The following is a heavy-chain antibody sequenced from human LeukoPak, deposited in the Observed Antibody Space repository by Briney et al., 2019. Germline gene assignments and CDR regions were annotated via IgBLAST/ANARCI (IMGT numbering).Heavy chain of an antibody. Sequence: NPGGSLRLSCAASGFAFSSYSMNWVRQAPGKGLEWVSSISSSSSYIYYADSVKGRFTISRDNAKNSLYLQMNSLRAEDTAVYYCARDDHDFWSGYPGAFDIWGQGTMVTVSS. V-gene: IGHV3-21*01. J-gene: IGHJ3*02. CDR2: ISSSSSYI. CDR3: ARDDHDFWSGYPGAFDI. CDR1: GFAFSSYS. D-gene: IGHD3-3*01.